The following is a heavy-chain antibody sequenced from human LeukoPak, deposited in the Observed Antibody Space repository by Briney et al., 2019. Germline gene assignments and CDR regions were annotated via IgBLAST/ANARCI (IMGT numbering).Heavy chain of an antibody. CDR3: ARAVGGATLEYYYYYMDV. CDR2: IIPIFGTA. Sequence: ASVKVSCKASGGTFSSYAISWVRQAPGQGLGWMGGIIPIFGTANYAQKFQGRVTITADESTSTAYMELSSLRSEDTAVYYCARAVGGATLEYYYYYMDVWGKGTTVTVSS. CDR1: GGTFSSYA. D-gene: IGHD1-26*01. V-gene: IGHV1-69*13. J-gene: IGHJ6*03.